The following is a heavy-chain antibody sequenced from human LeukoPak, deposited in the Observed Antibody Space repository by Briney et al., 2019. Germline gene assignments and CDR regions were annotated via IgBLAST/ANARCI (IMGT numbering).Heavy chain of an antibody. V-gene: IGHV3-21*01. J-gene: IGHJ4*02. CDR3: ARGSGYYGSGSYLGDY. D-gene: IGHD3-10*01. CDR2: ISSSSSYI. CDR1: GFTFSSYS. Sequence: GGSLRLSCAASGFTFSSYSMNWVRQAPGKGLEWVSSISSSSSYIYYADSVKGRFTISRDNAKNSLYLQMNSLRAEDTAVYYCARGSGYYGSGSYLGDYWGQGTLVTVSS.